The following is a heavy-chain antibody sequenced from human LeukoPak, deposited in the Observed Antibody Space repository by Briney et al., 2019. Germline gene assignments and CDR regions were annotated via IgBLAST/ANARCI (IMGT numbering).Heavy chain of an antibody. CDR1: GGSISSYY. J-gene: IGHJ5*02. CDR3: ARAETQYYDFWSGYHNWFDP. CDR2: IYYSGRT. D-gene: IGHD3-3*01. Sequence: SETLSLTCTVSGGSISSYYWSWIRQPPGKGLEWIGYIYYSGRTNYNPSLKSRITILVDTSKNQFSLKLSSVTAADTAVYYCARAETQYYDFWSGYHNWFDPWGKGTLVTV. V-gene: IGHV4-59*01.